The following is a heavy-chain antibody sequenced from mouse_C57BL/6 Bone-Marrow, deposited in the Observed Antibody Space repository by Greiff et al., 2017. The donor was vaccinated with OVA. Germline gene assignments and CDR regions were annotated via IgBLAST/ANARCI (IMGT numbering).Heavy chain of an antibody. Sequence: EVKVVESGEGLVKPGGSLKLSCAASGFTFSSYAMSWVRQTPEKRLEWVAYISSGGDYICYADTVNGRFTISRDNARNTLYLQMSSLKSEDTAMYYCTSWVFAYWGQGTLVTVSA. CDR3: TSWVFAY. D-gene: IGHD4-1*01. CDR2: ISSGGDYI. V-gene: IGHV5-9-1*02. CDR1: GFTFSSYA. J-gene: IGHJ3*01.